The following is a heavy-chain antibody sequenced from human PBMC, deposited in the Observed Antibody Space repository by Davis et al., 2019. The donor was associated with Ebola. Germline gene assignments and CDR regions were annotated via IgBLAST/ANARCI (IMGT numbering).Heavy chain of an antibody. CDR1: GFTFSSSW. CDR2: IRSDGSST. Sequence: GESLKISCAASGFTFSSSWIHWVRQAPGKGLVWVARIRSDGSSTIYADSVKGRFTISRDNSKNTLYLQMNSLRAEDTAVYYCARDLMSVTKDYGMDVWGQGTTVTVSS. V-gene: IGHV3-74*01. CDR3: ARDLMSVTKDYGMDV. D-gene: IGHD2-8*01. J-gene: IGHJ6*02.